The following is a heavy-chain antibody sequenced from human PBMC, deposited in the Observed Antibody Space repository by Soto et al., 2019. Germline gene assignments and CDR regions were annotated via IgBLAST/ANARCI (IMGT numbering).Heavy chain of an antibody. CDR2: IDSSDSSI. J-gene: IGHJ4*02. Sequence: GESLKISCQASGFPFTSYWITWVRQMPGRGLEWMGRIDSSDSSINYNPSFRGHVTISADRSTSTAYLQWSNLKASDTAMYYCARGVKMATPHRYYFDFWGQGTLVTVSS. CDR1: GFPFTSYW. CDR3: ARGVKMATPHRYYFDF. V-gene: IGHV5-10-1*01. D-gene: IGHD5-12*01.